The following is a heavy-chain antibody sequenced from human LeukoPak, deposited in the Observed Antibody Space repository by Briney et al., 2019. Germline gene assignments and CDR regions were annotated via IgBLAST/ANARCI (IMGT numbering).Heavy chain of an antibody. Sequence: PLETLSLTCTVSGGSVSSGSYYWSWIRQPPGKGLEWIGYIYYSGSTNYNPSLKSRVTISVDTSKNQFSLKLSSVTAADTAVYYCASGETRHYDILTGHFDYWGQGTLVTVSS. J-gene: IGHJ4*02. CDR2: IYYSGST. CDR1: GGSVSSGSYY. V-gene: IGHV4-61*01. D-gene: IGHD3-9*01. CDR3: ASGETRHYDILTGHFDY.